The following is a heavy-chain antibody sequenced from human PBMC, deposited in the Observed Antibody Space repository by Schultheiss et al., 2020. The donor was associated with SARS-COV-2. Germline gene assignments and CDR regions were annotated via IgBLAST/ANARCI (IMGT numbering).Heavy chain of an antibody. CDR3: ARGEEGWGGEWFDP. CDR1: GFTFSSYG. J-gene: IGHJ5*02. V-gene: IGHV3-30*03. D-gene: IGHD1-26*01. Sequence: GGSLRLSCAASGFTFSSYGMHWVRQAPGKGLEWVAVISYDGTNKYYADSVKGRFTISRDNARNSLYLQMNSLRAEETAVYYCARGEEGWGGEWFDPWGQGTLVTVSS. CDR2: ISYDGTNK.